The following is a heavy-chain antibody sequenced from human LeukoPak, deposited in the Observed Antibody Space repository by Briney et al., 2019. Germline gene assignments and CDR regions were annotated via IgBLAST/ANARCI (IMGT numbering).Heavy chain of an antibody. CDR3: ARPYYDSSGYYYCGNAFDI. CDR2: IWYDGSNK. CDR1: GFTFSSYG. Sequence: GGSLRLSCAASGFTFSSYGMHWVRQAPGKGLEWVAVIWYDGSNKYYADSVKGRFTISRDNSKNTLYLQMNSLRAEDTAVYYCARPYYDSSGYYYCGNAFDIWGQGTMVTVSS. D-gene: IGHD3-22*01. V-gene: IGHV3-33*01. J-gene: IGHJ3*02.